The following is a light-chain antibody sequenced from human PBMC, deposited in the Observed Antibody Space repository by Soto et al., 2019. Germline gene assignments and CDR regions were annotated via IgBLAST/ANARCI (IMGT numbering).Light chain of an antibody. V-gene: IGLV1-51*01. J-gene: IGLJ1*01. CDR2: DNN. Sequence: QSVLTQPPSVSAAPGQKVTISCSGSSSNIGNNYVSWYQQLPGTAPKLLLYDNNDRPSGIPARFSGSRSGTSATLGITGLQTGDEADYYCGTWDSSLSVFVFGTGTKVTVL. CDR1: SSNIGNNY. CDR3: GTWDSSLSVFV.